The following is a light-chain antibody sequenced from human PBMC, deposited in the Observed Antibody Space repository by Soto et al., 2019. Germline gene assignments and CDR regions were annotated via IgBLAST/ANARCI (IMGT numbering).Light chain of an antibody. Sequence: DIVMTQSPLSLPVTPGEPASISCRSSQSLLHTNVSNFLDWYPQKSGHSPQLLIYLGSSRASGVPDRFSGSGSGTDFTLKIIRVEAEDVGVYYCMQALQSPVTFGQGTRLDIK. J-gene: IGKJ5*01. CDR2: LGS. CDR1: QSLLHTNVSNF. CDR3: MQALQSPVT. V-gene: IGKV2-28*01.